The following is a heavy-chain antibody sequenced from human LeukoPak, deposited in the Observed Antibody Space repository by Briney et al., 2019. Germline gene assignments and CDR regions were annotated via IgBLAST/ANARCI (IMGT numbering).Heavy chain of an antibody. J-gene: IGHJ4*02. CDR2: IYTTGST. Sequence: SETLSLTCTASGGTISSYYWSWLRQAPGKGLEWVGRIYTTGSTNYHPSLKSRDTMSVDTSKNQFSLNLSAVTAADTAVYYCATRFGSYYGPFDYWGQGTLVSVSS. V-gene: IGHV4-4*07. CDR1: GGTISSYY. D-gene: IGHD1-26*01. CDR3: ATRFGSYYGPFDY.